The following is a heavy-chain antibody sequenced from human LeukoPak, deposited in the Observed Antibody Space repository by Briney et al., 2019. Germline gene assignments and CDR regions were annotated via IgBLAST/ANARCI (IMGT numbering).Heavy chain of an antibody. CDR3: ASDNGTGYSSSWYGTANAFDI. CDR2: IYTSGST. CDR1: GGSISSYY. V-gene: IGHV4-4*07. J-gene: IGHJ3*02. Sequence: SETLSLTCTVSGGSISSYYWSWVRQPPGKGLEWIGRIYTSGSTNYNPSLKSRVTMSVDTSKNQFSLKLSSVTAADTAVYYCASDNGTGYSSSWYGTANAFDIWGQGTMVTVSS. D-gene: IGHD6-13*01.